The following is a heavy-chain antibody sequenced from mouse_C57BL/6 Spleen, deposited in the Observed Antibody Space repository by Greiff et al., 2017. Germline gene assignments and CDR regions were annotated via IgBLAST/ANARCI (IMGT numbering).Heavy chain of an antibody. D-gene: IGHD2-4*01. Sequence: QVQLQQPGAELVRPGTSVKLSCKASGYTFTSYWMHWVKQRPGQGLEWIGVIDPSDSYTNYNQKFKGKATLTVDTSSSTAYMQLSSLTSEYSAVYYCAREEGDYRIAYWGQGTLVTVSA. V-gene: IGHV1-59*01. CDR3: AREEGDYRIAY. CDR1: GYTFTSYW. CDR2: IDPSDSYT. J-gene: IGHJ3*01.